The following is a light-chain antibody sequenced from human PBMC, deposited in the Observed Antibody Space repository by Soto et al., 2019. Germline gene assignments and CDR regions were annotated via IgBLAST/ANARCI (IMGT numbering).Light chain of an antibody. J-gene: IGKJ1*01. CDR1: QSVSSN. V-gene: IGKV3-15*01. CDR2: GAS. CDR3: QQYSDWSKT. Sequence: EIVMTQSPATLSVSPGERATLSCRASQSVSSNLAWYQQKPGQAPRLLIYGASTRATRIPARFSGSGSGTEFTLTISSLQSEDFAVYYCQQYSDWSKTFGQGTKVEIK.